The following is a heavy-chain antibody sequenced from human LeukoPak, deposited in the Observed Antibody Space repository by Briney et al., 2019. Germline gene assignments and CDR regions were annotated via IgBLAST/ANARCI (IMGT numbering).Heavy chain of an antibody. J-gene: IGHJ3*02. CDR3: ARGVLLQGRGAFDI. Sequence: GASVKVSCKASGYTFTGYYMHWVRQAPGQGLEWMGWINPNSGGTNYAQKFRDRVTMTRDTSISTAYMEINSLTSDDTAVYYCARGVLLQGRGAFDIWGQGAMVTVSS. CDR2: INPNSGGT. V-gene: IGHV1-2*02. CDR1: GYTFTGYY. D-gene: IGHD3-10*01.